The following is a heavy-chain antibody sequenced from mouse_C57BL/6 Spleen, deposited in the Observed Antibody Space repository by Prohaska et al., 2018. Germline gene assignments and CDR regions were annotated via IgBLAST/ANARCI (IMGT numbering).Heavy chain of an antibody. CDR1: GYTLPSYW. CDR3: ALLGPHYFDY. J-gene: IGHJ2*01. D-gene: IGHD4-1*01. Sequence: QLQQPGAELVMPGASVKLSCKASGYTLPSYWMHWVKQRPGQGLEWXXEIDPSDSXTNYXXKXKGKAXLTVDKSSSTAYMQLSSLTSEDSAVYYCALLGPHYFDYWGQGTTLTVSS. CDR2: IDPSDSXT. V-gene: IGHV1-69*01.